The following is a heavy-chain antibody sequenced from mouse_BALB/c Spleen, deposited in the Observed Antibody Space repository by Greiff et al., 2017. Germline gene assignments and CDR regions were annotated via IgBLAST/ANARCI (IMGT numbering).Heavy chain of an antibody. Sequence: LQQPGSELVRPGASVKLSCKASGYTFTSYWMHWVKQRPGQGLEWIGNIYPGSGSTNYDEKFKSKATLTVDTSSSTAYMQLSSLTSEDSAVYYCTRLRYYGSSYLDYWGQGTTLTVSS. V-gene: IGHV1S22*01. D-gene: IGHD1-1*01. J-gene: IGHJ2*01. CDR3: TRLRYYGSSYLDY. CDR2: IYPGSGST. CDR1: GYTFTSYW.